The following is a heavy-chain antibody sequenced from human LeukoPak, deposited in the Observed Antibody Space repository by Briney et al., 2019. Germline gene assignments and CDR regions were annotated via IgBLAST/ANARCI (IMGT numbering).Heavy chain of an antibody. CDR2: IYFNGST. V-gene: IGHV4-59*01. Sequence: SETLSLTCTVSDGSIRSYYWTWIRQPPGKGLGWIGYIYFNGSTNANPSLKSRVSISVDTSKKQFYLKLRSVTAADTAVYYCARGFIVGATYWFDPWGRGTPVTVSS. J-gene: IGHJ5*02. CDR3: ARGFIVGATYWFDP. CDR1: DGSIRSYY. D-gene: IGHD1-26*01.